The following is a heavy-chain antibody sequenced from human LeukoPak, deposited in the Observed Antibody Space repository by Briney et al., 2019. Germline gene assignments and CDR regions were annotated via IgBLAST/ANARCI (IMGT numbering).Heavy chain of an antibody. CDR2: ISAYNGNT. CDR3: ASVVGANDAFDI. CDR1: GYTFTSYG. J-gene: IGHJ3*02. D-gene: IGHD1-26*01. Sequence: ASVKVSCKASGYTFTSYGISWVRQAPGQGLEWMGWISAYNGNTNYAQKLQGRVTMTTDTSTSTAYMELRSLRSDGTAVYYCASVVGANDAFDIWGQGTMVTVSS. V-gene: IGHV1-18*01.